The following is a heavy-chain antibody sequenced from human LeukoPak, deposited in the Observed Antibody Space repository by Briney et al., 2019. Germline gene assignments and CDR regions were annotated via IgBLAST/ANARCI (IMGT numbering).Heavy chain of an antibody. J-gene: IGHJ6*02. D-gene: IGHD2-2*01. CDR1: GYSFTSYW. CDR2: IYPGDSDT. CDR3: ATLRYCSSTSCQGDYYYGMDV. V-gene: IGHV5-51*01. Sequence: GESLKISCKGSGYSFTSYWIGWVRQMPGKGLEWMGIIYPGDSDTRYSPSFQGHVTISADKSISTAYLQWSSLKASDTAMYYCATLRYCSSTSCQGDYYYGMDVWGQGTTVTVSS.